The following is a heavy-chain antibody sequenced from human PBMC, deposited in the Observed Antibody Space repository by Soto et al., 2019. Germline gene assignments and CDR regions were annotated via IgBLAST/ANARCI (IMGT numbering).Heavy chain of an antibody. CDR2: ISDYNGNT. CDR1: GYTFTSYG. Sequence: GASVKVSCKASGYTFTSYGISWVRQAPGQGLEWLGWISDYNGNTNYAQKFQGRVIMTTDTSTKTAYMVLRSLRFDDTAVYYCARDGYYGSGSYGMDFWGQGTTVTVSS. D-gene: IGHD3-10*01. CDR3: ARDGYYGSGSYGMDF. J-gene: IGHJ6*02. V-gene: IGHV1-18*01.